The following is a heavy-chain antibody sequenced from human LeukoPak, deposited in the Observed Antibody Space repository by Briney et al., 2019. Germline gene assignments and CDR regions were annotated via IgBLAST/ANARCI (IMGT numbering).Heavy chain of an antibody. CDR2: ISSSSSYI. Sequence: GGSLRLSCAASVFTFSSYSMNWVRQAPGKGLEWVSSISSSSSYIYYADSVKGRFTISRDNAKNSLYLQMNSLRAEDTAVYYCARDRNYGDSFDYWGQGTLVTVSS. CDR1: VFTFSSYS. D-gene: IGHD4-17*01. CDR3: ARDRNYGDSFDY. J-gene: IGHJ4*02. V-gene: IGHV3-21*01.